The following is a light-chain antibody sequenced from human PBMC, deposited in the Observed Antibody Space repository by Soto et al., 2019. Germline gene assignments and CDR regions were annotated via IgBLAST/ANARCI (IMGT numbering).Light chain of an antibody. J-gene: IGKJ3*01. CDR1: QRFSSY. V-gene: IGKV1-39*01. Sequence: DIQMTQSPSSLSASVGDRVTITCRASQRFSSYFNWYQQKPGKAPKLLIYAASTLQRGVPSRFSGSASGTDFTLTISSLQPEDFATYYCQQSYSMPFTFGPGTKVDIK. CDR3: QQSYSMPFT. CDR2: AAS.